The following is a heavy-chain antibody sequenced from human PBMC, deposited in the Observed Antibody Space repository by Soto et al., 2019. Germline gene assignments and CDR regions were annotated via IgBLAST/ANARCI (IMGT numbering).Heavy chain of an antibody. Sequence: TSETLSLTCTVSGGSISSGGYYWSWIRQHPGKGLEWIGYIYYSGSTYYNPSLKSRVTISVDTSKNQFSLKLSSVTAADTAVYYCARDMSSSWYNWFDPWGQGTLVTVSS. D-gene: IGHD6-13*01. V-gene: IGHV4-31*03. CDR1: GGSISSGGYY. CDR3: ARDMSSSWYNWFDP. CDR2: IYYSGST. J-gene: IGHJ5*02.